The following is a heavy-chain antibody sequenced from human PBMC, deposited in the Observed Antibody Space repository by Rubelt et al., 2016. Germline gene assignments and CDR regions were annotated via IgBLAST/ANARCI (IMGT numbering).Heavy chain of an antibody. J-gene: IGHJ4*02. CDR2: INPNSGGT. D-gene: IGHD6-19*01. Sequence: QVQLVQSGGEVKKPGASVKVSCKPSGYTFTGYYMHWVRQAPGQGLEWMGWINPNSGGTNYAQKFQGRVTMTRDTSISTAYMELGGLRSDDTAVYYGARDVAVADREDYVGLWGQGTPITVSA. V-gene: IGHV1-2*02. CDR3: ARDVAVADREDYVGL. CDR1: GYTFTGYY.